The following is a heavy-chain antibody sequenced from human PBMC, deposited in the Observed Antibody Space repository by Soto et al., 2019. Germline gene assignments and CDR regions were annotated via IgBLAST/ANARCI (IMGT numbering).Heavy chain of an antibody. CDR3: ARGRKQRRSHYSVDY. CDR2: INTNTAEI. Sequence: QVQLVQSGAEVKKPGASVKVSCQASGYSFTKNYLNWMRQAPGQGLEWMGWINTNTAEIKYAQKYQSRVTRTMDTSISTAYMALSRLTCDDTAVYFCARGRKQRRSHYSVDYWGQGTLVTVSS. D-gene: IGHD2-15*01. V-gene: IGHV1-2*02. CDR1: GYSFTKNY. J-gene: IGHJ4*02.